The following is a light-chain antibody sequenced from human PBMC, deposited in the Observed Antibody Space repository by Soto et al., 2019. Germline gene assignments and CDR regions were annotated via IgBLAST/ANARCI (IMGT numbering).Light chain of an antibody. Sequence: EMLMTQFPDTLSVSPGERATLSCRASQSVSDNLAWYQQKPGQAPRLIIFGASTRATGIPARFSGSGSGTEFTLTISSLQSQDFAVYYCQQYNNWPPWTFGQGTKVDIK. CDR2: GAS. V-gene: IGKV3-15*01. CDR3: QQYNNWPPWT. J-gene: IGKJ1*01. CDR1: QSVSDN.